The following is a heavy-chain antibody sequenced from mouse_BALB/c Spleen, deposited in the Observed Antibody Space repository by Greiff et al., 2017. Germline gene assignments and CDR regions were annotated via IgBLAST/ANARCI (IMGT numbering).Heavy chain of an antibody. Sequence: VQLQQSGPELVKPGASVKMSCKASGYTFTSYVMHWVKQKPGQGLEWIGYINPYNDGTKYNEKFKGKATLTSDKSSSTAYMELSSLTSEDSAVYYCAREGGYDGYYSAWFAYWGQGTLVTVSA. J-gene: IGHJ3*01. V-gene: IGHV1-14*01. D-gene: IGHD2-3*01. CDR2: INPYNDGT. CDR1: GYTFTSYV. CDR3: AREGGYDGYYSAWFAY.